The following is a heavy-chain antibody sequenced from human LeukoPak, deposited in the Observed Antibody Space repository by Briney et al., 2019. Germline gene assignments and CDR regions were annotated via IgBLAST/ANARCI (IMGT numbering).Heavy chain of an antibody. CDR1: GFTFSSYG. V-gene: IGHV3-30*03. CDR2: ISYDGSNK. J-gene: IGHJ4*02. Sequence: WGSLRLSCAASGFTFSSYGMHWVRQAPGKGLEWVAVISYDGSNKYYADSVRGRFTISRDNSKNTLYLQMNSLRAEDTAVYYCAILTVTTKDYFDYWGQGTLVTVSS. CDR3: AILTVTTKDYFDY. D-gene: IGHD4-17*01.